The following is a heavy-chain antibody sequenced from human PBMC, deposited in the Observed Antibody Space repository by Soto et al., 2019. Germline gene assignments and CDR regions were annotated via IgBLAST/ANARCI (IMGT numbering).Heavy chain of an antibody. J-gene: IGHJ4*02. Sequence: GGSLRLSCAASGFTFSSYAMSWVRLAPGKGLEWVSGISGSGVTTYYADSVKGRFTISRDNSKNTLYLQMNSLRAEDTAIYYCATSREWIRFIEYWGQGALVTVSS. D-gene: IGHD5-18*01. CDR2: ISGSGVTT. CDR3: ATSREWIRFIEY. V-gene: IGHV3-23*01. CDR1: GFTFSSYA.